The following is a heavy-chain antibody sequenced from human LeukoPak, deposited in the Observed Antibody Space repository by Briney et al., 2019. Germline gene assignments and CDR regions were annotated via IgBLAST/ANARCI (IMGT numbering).Heavy chain of an antibody. J-gene: IGHJ3*02. CDR2: IYYSGST. Sequence: PSETLSLTCTVSGGSISSYYWSWIRQPPGKGLEWIGYIYYSGSTNYNPSLKSRVTISVDTSKIQFSLKLSSVTAADTAVYYCARGGGGYYYDSSGYYRNDAFVIWGQGTMVTVSS. CDR1: GGSISSYY. CDR3: ARGGGGYYYDSSGYYRNDAFVI. D-gene: IGHD3-22*01. V-gene: IGHV4-59*08.